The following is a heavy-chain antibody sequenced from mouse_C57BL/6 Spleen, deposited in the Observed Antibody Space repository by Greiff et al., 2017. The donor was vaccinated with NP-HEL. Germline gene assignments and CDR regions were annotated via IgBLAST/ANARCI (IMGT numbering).Heavy chain of an antibody. D-gene: IGHD1-1*01. J-gene: IGHJ2*01. V-gene: IGHV1-80*01. CDR1: GYAFSSYW. Sequence: SGAELVKPGASVKISCKASGYAFSSYWMNWVKQRPGKGLEWIGQIYPGDGDTNYNGKFKGKATLTADKSSSTAYMQLSSLTSEDSAVYFCAREGGGSSFDYWGQGTTLTVSS. CDR3: AREGGGSSFDY. CDR2: IYPGDGDT.